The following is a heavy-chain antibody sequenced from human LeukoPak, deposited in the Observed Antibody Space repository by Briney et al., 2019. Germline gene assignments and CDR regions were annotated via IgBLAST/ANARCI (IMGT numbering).Heavy chain of an antibody. CDR2: IYPSDSDT. CDR3: ARHTRGSYYAHFDY. Sequence: GESLKTSCKGSGYSFTYHWIGWVRQMPGKGLEWMGIIYPSDSDTRYSPSFQGQVTISVDKSISTAYLQWSSLKASDTAMYYCARHTRGSYYAHFDYWGQGSLVTVSS. J-gene: IGHJ4*02. CDR1: GYSFTYHW. D-gene: IGHD1-26*01. V-gene: IGHV5-51*01.